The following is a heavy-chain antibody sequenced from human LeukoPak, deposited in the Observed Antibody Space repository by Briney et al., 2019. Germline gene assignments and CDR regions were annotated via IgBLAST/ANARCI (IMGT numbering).Heavy chain of an antibody. Sequence: GGSLRLSCAASGFTFSSYGMHWVRQAPGKGLEGVSSISSSSSYIYYADSVKGRFTISRDNAKNSLYLQMNSLRAEDTAVYYCARDTGSWIQLWTEAFDIWGQGTMVTVSS. V-gene: IGHV3-21*01. J-gene: IGHJ3*02. CDR3: ARDTGSWIQLWTEAFDI. D-gene: IGHD5-18*01. CDR1: GFTFSSYG. CDR2: ISSSSSYI.